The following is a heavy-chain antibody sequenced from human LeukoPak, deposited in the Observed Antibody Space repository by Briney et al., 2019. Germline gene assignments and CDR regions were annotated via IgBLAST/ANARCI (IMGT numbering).Heavy chain of an antibody. V-gene: IGHV3-30-3*01. Sequence: GGSLRLSCAASGFTFSSYAMHWVRQAPGKGLEWVAVISYDGSNKYYADSVKGRFTISRDNSKNTLYLQMNSLRAEDTAVYYCAKDRDGYNGRDLDYWGQGTLVTVSS. D-gene: IGHD5-24*01. CDR2: ISYDGSNK. J-gene: IGHJ4*02. CDR3: AKDRDGYNGRDLDY. CDR1: GFTFSSYA.